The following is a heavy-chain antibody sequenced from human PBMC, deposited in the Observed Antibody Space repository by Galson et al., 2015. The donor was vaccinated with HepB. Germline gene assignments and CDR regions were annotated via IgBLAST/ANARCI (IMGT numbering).Heavy chain of an antibody. CDR1: GFTFSSNS. CDR2: ISSSSSYI. CDR3: ARDDRNYGRDY. V-gene: IGHV3-21*01. D-gene: IGHD1-7*01. J-gene: IGHJ4*02. Sequence: ALRLPCAASGFTFSSNSMNWVRQAPGKGLEWVSSISSSSSYIYYADSVKGRFTISRDNAKNSLYLQMNSLRAEDTAVYYCARDDRNYGRDYWGQGTLVTVSS.